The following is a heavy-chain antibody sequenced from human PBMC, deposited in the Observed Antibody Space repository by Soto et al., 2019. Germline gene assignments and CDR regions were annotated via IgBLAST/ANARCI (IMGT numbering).Heavy chain of an antibody. CDR1: GYTFTNYY. CDR3: ARPDMGGDGALDA. CDR2: INPSGGGP. J-gene: IGHJ3*01. Sequence: QVQLMQSGAEVKQPGASVKVSCKASGYTFTNYYMHWVRQVPGQGLEWMGIINPSGGGPAHAQNSRGSLTTPRDTSPPQFYLVLNSLRSEDPPVYFLARPDMGGDGALDAWGQGTMVPVSS. V-gene: IGHV1-46*03. D-gene: IGHD3-16*01.